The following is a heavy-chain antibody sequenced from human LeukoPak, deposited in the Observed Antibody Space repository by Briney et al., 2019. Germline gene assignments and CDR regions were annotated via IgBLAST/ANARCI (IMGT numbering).Heavy chain of an antibody. Sequence: GGSLRLCCAASGFTFSNYWMHWVRQAPGKGLEWVSRINERATIISYADSVKGRFTISRENARNALYLQMNSLTAEDTAVYYCVRDLILVWTPGDDFDHWGQGTLVTVSS. D-gene: IGHD3-16*01. J-gene: IGHJ4*02. CDR1: GFTFSNYW. CDR3: VRDLILVWTPGDDFDH. CDR2: INERATII. V-gene: IGHV3-74*01.